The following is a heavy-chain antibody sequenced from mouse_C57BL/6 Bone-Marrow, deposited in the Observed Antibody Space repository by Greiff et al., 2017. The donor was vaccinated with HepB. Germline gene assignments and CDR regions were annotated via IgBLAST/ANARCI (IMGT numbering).Heavy chain of an antibody. CDR3: TREPGYYYAMDY. CDR1: GFTFSSYA. CDR2: ISSGGDYI. J-gene: IGHJ4*01. Sequence: EVHLVESGEGLVKPGGSLKLSCAASGFTFSSYAMSWVRQTPEKRLEWVAYISSGGDYIYYADTVKGRFTISRDNARNTLYLQMSSLKSEDTAMYYCTREPGYYYAMDYWGQGTSVTVSS. V-gene: IGHV5-9-1*02.